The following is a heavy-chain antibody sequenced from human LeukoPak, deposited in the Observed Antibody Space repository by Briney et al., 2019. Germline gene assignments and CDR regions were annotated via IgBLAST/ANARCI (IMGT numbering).Heavy chain of an antibody. V-gene: IGHV3-53*01. CDR2: IYSGGST. J-gene: IGHJ4*02. CDR3: AREDPGYKDYYDSSGSWDSFDY. D-gene: IGHD3-22*01. CDR1: GFTVSSNY. Sequence: PGGSLRLSCAASGFTVSSNYMSWVRQAPGKGLEWVSVIYSGGSTYYADSVKGRFTISRDNSKNTLHLQMNSLRAEDTAVYYCAREDPGYKDYYDSSGSWDSFDYWGQGTLVTVSS.